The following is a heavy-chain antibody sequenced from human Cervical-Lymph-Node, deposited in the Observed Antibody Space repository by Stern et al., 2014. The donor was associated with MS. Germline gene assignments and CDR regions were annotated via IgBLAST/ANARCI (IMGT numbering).Heavy chain of an antibody. V-gene: IGHV7-4-1*02. CDR3: VRGGGAVVTFWFES. CDR1: GYTFTENV. J-gene: IGHJ5*01. CDR2: INADTGNP. D-gene: IGHD2-21*02. Sequence: QVQLVQSGSEFRKPGASVKVSCKTSGYTFTENVLHWVRQAPGQGLEWMGWINADTGNPRYAQAFTGRFVFSLDTSTHTTFLQITTLKAEDTAVYYCVRGGGAVVTFWFESWGQGTLVSVSS.